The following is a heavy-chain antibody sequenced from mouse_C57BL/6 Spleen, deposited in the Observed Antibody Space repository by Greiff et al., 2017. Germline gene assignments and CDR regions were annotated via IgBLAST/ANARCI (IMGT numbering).Heavy chain of an antibody. J-gene: IGHJ4*01. D-gene: IGHD2-3*01. Sequence: EVQLQQPGPELVKPGASVKMSCKASGYTFTDYYMNWVKQSHGKSLEWIGGINPYNGGTSYNQKFKGKATLTVDKSSSTAYMELNSLTSEDSAVYYCARSAYDPYSGIDYWGQGTSVTVSS. CDR3: ARSAYDPYSGIDY. CDR2: INPYNGGT. V-gene: IGHV1-19*01. CDR1: GYTFTDYY.